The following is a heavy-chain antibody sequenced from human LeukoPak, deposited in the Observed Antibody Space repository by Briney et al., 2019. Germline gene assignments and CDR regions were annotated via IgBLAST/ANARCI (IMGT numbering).Heavy chain of an antibody. Sequence: PSETLSLTCAVYGGSFSGYYWSWFRQPPGKGLEWFGEINHSGSTNYNPSLKSRVTISVDTSKNQFSLKLSSVTAADTAVYYCARGGTKRGYSYGSVYWGQGTLVTVSS. D-gene: IGHD5-18*01. CDR3: ARGGTKRGYSYGSVY. V-gene: IGHV4-34*01. CDR2: INHSGST. CDR1: GGSFSGYY. J-gene: IGHJ4*02.